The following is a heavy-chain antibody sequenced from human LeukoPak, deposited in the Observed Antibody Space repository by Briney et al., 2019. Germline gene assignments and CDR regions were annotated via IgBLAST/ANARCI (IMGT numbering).Heavy chain of an antibody. V-gene: IGHV4-39*01. CDR3: ARHDDCSSTSCYLPFDY. CDR1: GGSIISTIYY. J-gene: IGHJ4*02. CDR2: ISYSGSS. Sequence: PSETLSLTCTVSGGSIISTIYYWGWIRQSPGKGLDWIGSISYSGSSFCKPSLKSRVTISVDTSKNQFSLKLSSVTAADTAVYYCARHDDCSSTSCYLPFDYWGQGTLVTVSS. D-gene: IGHD2-2*01.